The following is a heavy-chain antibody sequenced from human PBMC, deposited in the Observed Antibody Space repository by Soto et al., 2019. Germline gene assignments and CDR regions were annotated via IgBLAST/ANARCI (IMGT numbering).Heavy chain of an antibody. Sequence: AASVKVSCKASGYTFTSYGISWVRQAPGQGLEWMGWISAYNGNTNYAQKLQGRVTMTTDTSTSTAYMELRSLRSDDTAVYYCARDRWVVVVPAATPKFDYWGQGTLVTVS. CDR3: ARDRWVVVVPAATPKFDY. V-gene: IGHV1-18*01. CDR2: ISAYNGNT. D-gene: IGHD2-2*01. CDR1: GYTFTSYG. J-gene: IGHJ4*02.